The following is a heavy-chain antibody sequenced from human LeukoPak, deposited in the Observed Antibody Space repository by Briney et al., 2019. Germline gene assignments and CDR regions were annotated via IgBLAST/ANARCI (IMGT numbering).Heavy chain of an antibody. CDR2: IYTGGST. Sequence: PGGSLRLSCAVSGFNVSTNQMSWVRQVPGRSLEWVAAIYTGGSTYYADSVKGRFTISRDNSKNTLYLQMNSLRAEDTAVYYCAKDPPRGVIIDFTLTNLSPYYFDYWGQGTLVTVSS. D-gene: IGHD3-3*01. CDR3: AKDPPRGVIIDFTLTNLSPYYFDY. CDR1: GFNVSTNQ. J-gene: IGHJ4*02. V-gene: IGHV3-53*01.